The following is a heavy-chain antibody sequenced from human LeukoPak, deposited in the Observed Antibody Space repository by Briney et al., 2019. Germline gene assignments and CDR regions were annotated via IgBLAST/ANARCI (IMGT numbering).Heavy chain of an antibody. Sequence: GGSLRPSCAASEFTFSSYGMHWVRQAPGKGLEWVAFIRYDGSNKYYADSVKGRFTISRDNSKNTLYLQMNSLRAEDTAVYYCAKDGAKYYYGSGTPFDYWGQGTLVTVSS. CDR1: EFTFSSYG. CDR3: AKDGAKYYYGSGTPFDY. V-gene: IGHV3-30*02. D-gene: IGHD3-10*01. J-gene: IGHJ4*02. CDR2: IRYDGSNK.